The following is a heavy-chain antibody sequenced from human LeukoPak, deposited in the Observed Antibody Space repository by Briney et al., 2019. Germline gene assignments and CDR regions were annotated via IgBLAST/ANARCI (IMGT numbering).Heavy chain of an antibody. D-gene: IGHD3-10*01. Sequence: SETLSLTCTVSGGSISSYYWSWIRQPPGKGLEWIGEINHSGSTNYNPSLKSRVTISVDTSKNQFSLKLSSVTAADTAVYYCASGQRGDYFDYWGQGTLVTVSS. CDR2: INHSGST. CDR3: ASGQRGDYFDY. V-gene: IGHV4-34*01. CDR1: GGSISSYY. J-gene: IGHJ4*02.